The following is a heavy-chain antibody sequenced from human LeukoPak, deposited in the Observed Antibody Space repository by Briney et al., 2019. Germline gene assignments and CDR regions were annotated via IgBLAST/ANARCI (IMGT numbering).Heavy chain of an antibody. J-gene: IGHJ4*02. V-gene: IGHV1-69*13. CDR2: IIPIFGTA. Sequence: RASEKVSCKASGGTFSSYAISWVRQAPGQGLEWMGGIIPIFGTANYAQKFQGRVTITADESTSTAYMELSSLRSEDTAVYYCASPFLPRGNRYFDYWGQGTLVTVSS. CDR3: ASPFLPRGNRYFDY. CDR1: GGTFSSYA.